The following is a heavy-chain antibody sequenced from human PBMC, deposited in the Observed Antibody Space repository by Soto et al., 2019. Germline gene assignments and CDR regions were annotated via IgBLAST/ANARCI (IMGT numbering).Heavy chain of an antibody. CDR1: GGSISSYY. V-gene: IGHV4-59*08. CDR2: IYYSGST. D-gene: IGHD1-26*01. J-gene: IGHJ4*02. CDR3: AKEELPSENYFDY. Sequence: SETLSLTCTVSGGSISSYYWSWIRQPPGKGLEWIGYIYYSGSTNYNPSLKSRVTISVDTSKNQFSLKLSSVTAADTAVYYCAKEELPSENYFDYWGQGTLVTVSS.